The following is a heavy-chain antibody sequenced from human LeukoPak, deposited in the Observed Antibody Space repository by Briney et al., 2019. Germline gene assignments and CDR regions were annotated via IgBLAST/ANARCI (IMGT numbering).Heavy chain of an antibody. D-gene: IGHD3-3*01. J-gene: IGHJ4*02. Sequence: GGSLRLSCAASGFTFSTCAMSWVRQAAGKGLEWVSGISGSGRSTYYADSVKGRFTISRDNSKNTLYLQMNSLRAEDTAVYFCAKDAHYDFWSGYYVDYWGQGTLVTVSS. V-gene: IGHV3-23*01. CDR2: ISGSGRST. CDR1: GFTFSTCA. CDR3: AKDAHYDFWSGYYVDY.